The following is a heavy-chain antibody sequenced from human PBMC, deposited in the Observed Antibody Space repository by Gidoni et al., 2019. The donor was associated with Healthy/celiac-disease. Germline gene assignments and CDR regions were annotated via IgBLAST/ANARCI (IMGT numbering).Heavy chain of an antibody. Sequence: QVQLVESGGGVVQTWRSLRLSCAASGFTFSSSAMHWVRQAPGKGLEWVAVISYDGSNKYYADSVKGRFTISRDNSKNTLYLQMNSLRAEDTAVYYCARDPYPTDLAGTAEYFQHWGQGTLVTVSS. V-gene: IGHV3-30*04. J-gene: IGHJ1*01. D-gene: IGHD6-19*01. CDR3: ARDPYPTDLAGTAEYFQH. CDR2: ISYDGSNK. CDR1: GFTFSSSA.